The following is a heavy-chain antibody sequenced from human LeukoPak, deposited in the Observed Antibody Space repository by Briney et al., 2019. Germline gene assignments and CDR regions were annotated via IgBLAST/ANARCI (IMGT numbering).Heavy chain of an antibody. V-gene: IGHV4-34*01. D-gene: IGHD4-17*01. J-gene: IGHJ4*02. CDR3: ARAVTTVTTPNYFDY. CDR2: INHSGST. CDR1: GGSFSGYY. Sequence: PSETLSLTCAVYGGSFSGYYWSWIRQPPGKGLEWIGEINHSGSTNYNPSLESRVTISVDTSKNQFSLKLSSVTAADTAVYYCARAVTTVTTPNYFDYWGQGTLVTVSS.